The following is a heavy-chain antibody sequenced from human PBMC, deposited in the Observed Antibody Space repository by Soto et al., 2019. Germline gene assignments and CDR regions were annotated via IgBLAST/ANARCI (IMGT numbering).Heavy chain of an antibody. V-gene: IGHV3-30-3*01. CDR1: GFTFSNYA. D-gene: IGHD1-26*01. CDR3: ASPKKVGATVGYCDY. CDR2: ISYDGNTK. Sequence: GGSLRLSCAASGFTFSNYAMHWVRQAPGKGLEWVAVISYDGNTKFYADSVKGRFTVSRDNSKSTLFLEMNSPRPEDTAVYYCASPKKVGATVGYCDYWGQGTLVTVSS. J-gene: IGHJ4*02.